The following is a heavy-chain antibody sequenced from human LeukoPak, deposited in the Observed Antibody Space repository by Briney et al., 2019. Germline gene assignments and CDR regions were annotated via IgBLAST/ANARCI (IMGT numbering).Heavy chain of an antibody. V-gene: IGHV3-33*01. J-gene: IGHJ5*02. Sequence: GGSLRLSCAASGFTFSSYGMHWVRQAPGKGLEWVAVIWYDGSNKYYADSVKGRFTISRDNSKNTLYLQMDSLRAEDTAVYYCARDQIVGAINPWGQGTLVTVSS. CDR2: IWYDGSNK. CDR3: ARDQIVGAINP. CDR1: GFTFSSYG. D-gene: IGHD1-26*01.